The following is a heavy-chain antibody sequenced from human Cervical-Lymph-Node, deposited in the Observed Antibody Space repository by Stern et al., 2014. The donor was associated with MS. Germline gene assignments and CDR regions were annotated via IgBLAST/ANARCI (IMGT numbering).Heavy chain of an antibody. V-gene: IGHV3-11*06. CDR1: GFTFSDYY. CDR3: ARDRGFLGWLWDR. J-gene: IGHJ5*02. Sequence: VQLVESGGGLVKPGGSLRLSCAASGFTFSDYYMSWIRQAPGKGLEWVSYISSSSSYTNYADSVKGRFTISRDNAKNSLYLQMNSLRAEDTAVYYCARDRGFLGWLWDRGGQGTLVTVSS. CDR2: ISSSSSYT. D-gene: IGHD3-3*01.